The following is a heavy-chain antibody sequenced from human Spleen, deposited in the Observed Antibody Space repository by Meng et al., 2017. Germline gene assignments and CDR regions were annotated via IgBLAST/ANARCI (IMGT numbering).Heavy chain of an antibody. CDR2: INHSGST. Sequence: QVQLQESGPGLVKPSETLSLTCAVYGGSFSGYYWTWIRQPPGKGLESIGEINHSGSTNYNPSLKSRVTISVDTSKNQFSLNLRSVTAADTAAYYCARGNVATFLGYWGQGTLVTVSS. V-gene: IGHV4-34*01. CDR3: ARGNVATFLGY. CDR1: GGSFSGYY. D-gene: IGHD5-12*01. J-gene: IGHJ4*02.